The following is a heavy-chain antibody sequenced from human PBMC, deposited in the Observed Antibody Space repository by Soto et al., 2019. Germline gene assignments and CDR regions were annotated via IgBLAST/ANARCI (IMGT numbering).Heavy chain of an antibody. CDR2: ISASGGST. V-gene: IGHV3-23*01. Sequence: EVQLLDSGGGLVQPGGSLRLSCAASGFTFSNYVMNWVRQAPGKGLDWVSAISASGGSTYYADSVKGRFTISRDNSKNTRNLQMKGLGAEYTAVDYCARGPLGSRDDLDYWGQGTLVTVSS. J-gene: IGHJ4*02. CDR1: GFTFSNYV. CDR3: ARGPLGSRDDLDY. D-gene: IGHD1-26*01.